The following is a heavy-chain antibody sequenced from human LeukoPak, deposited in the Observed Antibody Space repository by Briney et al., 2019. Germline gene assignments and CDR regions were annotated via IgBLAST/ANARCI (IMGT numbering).Heavy chain of an antibody. D-gene: IGHD3-22*01. V-gene: IGHV1-69*04. Sequence: ASVKVSCKASGGTFSSYAISRVRQAPGQGLEWMGRIIPILGIANYAQKFQGRVTITADKSTSTAYMELSSLRSEDTAVYYCARVNDSSGYYPDYWGQGTLVTVSS. CDR1: GGTFSSYA. J-gene: IGHJ4*02. CDR3: ARVNDSSGYYPDY. CDR2: IIPILGIA.